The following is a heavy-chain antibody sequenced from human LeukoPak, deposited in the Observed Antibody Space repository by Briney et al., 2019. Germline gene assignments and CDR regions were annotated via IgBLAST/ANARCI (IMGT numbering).Heavy chain of an antibody. CDR2: ISGSGGST. D-gene: IGHD3-3*01. CDR1: GLTFSSYV. Sequence: GGSLRLSCAASGLTFSSYVMRWVRQAPGKGLEWVSSISGSGGSTYYADSVKGRFTISRDNSKNTLYLQMNSLRAEDTAVYYCAKEPLWSGYHLREYFQHWGQGTLVTVSS. V-gene: IGHV3-23*01. CDR3: AKEPLWSGYHLREYFQH. J-gene: IGHJ1*01.